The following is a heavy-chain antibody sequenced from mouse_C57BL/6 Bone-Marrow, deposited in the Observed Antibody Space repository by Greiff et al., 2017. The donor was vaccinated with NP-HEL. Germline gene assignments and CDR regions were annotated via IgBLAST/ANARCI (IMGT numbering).Heavy chain of an antibody. CDR3: ASGLLYY. Sequence: VQLQESGAELVRPGTSVKVSCKASGYAFTNYLIEWVKQRPGQGLEWIGVINPGSGGTNYNEKFKGKATLTADKSSSTAYMQLSSLTSEDSAVYFCASGLLYYWGQGTTLTVSS. CDR2: INPGSGGT. V-gene: IGHV1-54*01. D-gene: IGHD2-10*01. CDR1: GYAFTNYL. J-gene: IGHJ2*01.